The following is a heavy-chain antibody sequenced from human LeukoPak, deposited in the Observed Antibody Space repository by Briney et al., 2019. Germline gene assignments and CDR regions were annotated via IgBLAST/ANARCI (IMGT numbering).Heavy chain of an antibody. CDR3: ARELSVRRDDYNPASDY. CDR1: GYTFTGYY. V-gene: IGHV1-2*02. D-gene: IGHD5-24*01. CDR2: INPNSGGT. Sequence: ASVKVSCKASGYTFTGYYMHWVRQAPGQGLERMGWINPNSGGTNYAQKFQGRVTMTRDTSISTAYMELSRLRSDDTAVYYCARELSVRRDDYNPASDYRGQGTLVTVSS. J-gene: IGHJ4*02.